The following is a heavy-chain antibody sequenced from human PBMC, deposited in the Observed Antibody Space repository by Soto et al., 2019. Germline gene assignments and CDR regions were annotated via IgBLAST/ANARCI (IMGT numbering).Heavy chain of an antibody. CDR1: GGSISSSSYF. CDR3: ARRLTSSGWYGVGFDP. V-gene: IGHV4-39*01. CDR2: IYYSGST. J-gene: IGHJ5*02. Sequence: PSETLSLTCTVSGGSISSSSYFWGWIRQPPGKGLEWIGTIYYSGSTYYNPSLKSRVTISVDTSKNQFSLKLSSVTAADTAVYYCARRLTSSGWYGVGFDPWGQGTLVTVSS. D-gene: IGHD6-19*01.